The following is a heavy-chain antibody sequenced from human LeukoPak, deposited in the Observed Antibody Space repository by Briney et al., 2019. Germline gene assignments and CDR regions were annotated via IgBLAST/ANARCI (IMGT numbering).Heavy chain of an antibody. Sequence: GRTLRLSCAASGFTFSSYAMHWVRQAPGKGLEWVALIPYDGSNKYYADSVKGRFTVSRDNSKNTLYLQMNSLRAEDTAVYYCVRGAYSSSWLTFNYWRQRTLVTVSS. CDR1: GFTFSSYA. V-gene: IGHV3-30*04. CDR2: IPYDGSNK. CDR3: VRGAYSSSWLTFNY. D-gene: IGHD6-13*01. J-gene: IGHJ4*02.